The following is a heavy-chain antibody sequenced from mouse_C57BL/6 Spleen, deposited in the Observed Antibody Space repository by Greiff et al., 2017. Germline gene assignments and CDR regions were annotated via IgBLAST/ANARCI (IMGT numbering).Heavy chain of an antibody. V-gene: IGHV1-42*01. D-gene: IGHD1-1*01. J-gene: IGHJ1*03. CDR1: GYSFTGYY. Sequence: EVQLQQSGPELVKPGASVKISCKASGYSFTGYYLNWVKQSPEKSLEWIGEINPSTGGTTYNQKFKAPAPLTVDKSSRTAYRHLKSLTSEDSACYYCANYGSSYTWYFDVWGTGTTVTVSS. CDR3: ANYGSSYTWYFDV. CDR2: INPSTGGT.